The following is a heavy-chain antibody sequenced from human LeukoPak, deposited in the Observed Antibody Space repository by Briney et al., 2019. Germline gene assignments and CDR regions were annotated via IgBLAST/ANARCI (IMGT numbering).Heavy chain of an antibody. J-gene: IGHJ4*02. CDR3: AKDLLYSDVWGSYRPNPLDY. D-gene: IGHD3-16*02. Sequence: GGSLRLSCAASGFTFNMYAMSWVRQAPGKGLEWVSGISGIGGSTYYADSVKGRFTISRDNSKNTLYLQMNSLRAEDTAVYYCAKDLLYSDVWGSYRPNPLDYWGQGTLVTVSS. CDR1: GFTFNMYA. V-gene: IGHV3-23*01. CDR2: ISGIGGST.